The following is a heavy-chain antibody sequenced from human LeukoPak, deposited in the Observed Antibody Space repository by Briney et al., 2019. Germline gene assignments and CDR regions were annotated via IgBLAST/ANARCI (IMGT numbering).Heavy chain of an antibody. CDR1: GFTFSSYS. Sequence: PGGSLRLSCAASGFTFSSYSMNWVRQAPGKGLEWVSYISSSSSTIYYADSVKGRFTISRDNAKNSLYLQMNSLRAEDTAVYYCARDQPYYYDSSGYSGDAFDIWGQGTMVTVSS. J-gene: IGHJ3*02. CDR2: ISSSSSTI. D-gene: IGHD3-22*01. V-gene: IGHV3-48*01. CDR3: ARDQPYYYDSSGYSGDAFDI.